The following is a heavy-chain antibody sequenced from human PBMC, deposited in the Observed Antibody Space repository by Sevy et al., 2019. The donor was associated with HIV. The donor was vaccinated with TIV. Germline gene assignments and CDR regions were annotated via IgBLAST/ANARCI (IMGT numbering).Heavy chain of an antibody. CDR1: GVTFSSYA. CDR3: AGGRYDSSGSFDALDI. V-gene: IGHV3-23*01. D-gene: IGHD3-22*01. CDR2: ISGHGGST. Sequence: GGSLRLSCADSGVTFSSYAMSWVRQAPGKGLEWVSTISGHGGSTYYAGAVKGRFTISRDNSKKMVYLQMNSLRAEDTAVYYCAGGRYDSSGSFDALDIWGQGTMVTVSS. J-gene: IGHJ3*02.